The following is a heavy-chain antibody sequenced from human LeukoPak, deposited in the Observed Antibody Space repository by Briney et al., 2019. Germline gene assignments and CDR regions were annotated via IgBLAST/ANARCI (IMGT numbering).Heavy chain of an antibody. CDR3: ARGLCSSTGCYQGPFDF. CDR1: GFIFSSAW. J-gene: IGHJ4*02. CDR2: IKNKTYGGTT. V-gene: IGHV3-15*01. D-gene: IGHD2-2*01. Sequence: GGSLRLSCAASGFIFSSAWMTWVRQAPGKGLEWVGHIKNKTYGGTTDYAAPVKGRFIISRDDSKNTLYLQMNRLRTDDTAVYYCARGLCSSTGCYQGPFDFWGQGMLVTVSS.